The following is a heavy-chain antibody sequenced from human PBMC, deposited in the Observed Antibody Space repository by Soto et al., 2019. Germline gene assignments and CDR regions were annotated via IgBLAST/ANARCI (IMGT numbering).Heavy chain of an antibody. Sequence: PGGSLRLSCAASGFPCSSYWMHWVRQAPGKGLVWVSRINSDGSSTSYAGSVKGRFTISRDNSKNTLYLQMNSLRAEDTAVYYYAKELVRGVIIFENGMAVWGKGTTVTVSS. D-gene: IGHD3-10*01. CDR2: INSDGSST. CDR1: GFPCSSYW. V-gene: IGHV3-74*01. J-gene: IGHJ6*04. CDR3: AKELVRGVIIFENGMAV.